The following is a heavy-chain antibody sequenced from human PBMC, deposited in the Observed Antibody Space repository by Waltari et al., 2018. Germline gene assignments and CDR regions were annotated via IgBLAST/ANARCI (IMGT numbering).Heavy chain of an antibody. CDR2: IFYSGST. J-gene: IGHJ4*02. Sequence: QVQLQESGPGLVKPSQTLSLTCPVSGGSISSGNYYWSWIRQSPGNGLELIGKIFYSGSTYYNPSLKSRLTISVDKSKNQFSLKMSSVTAADTAVYYCARIRGAGLLDYWGQGTLVTVSS. CDR1: GGSISSGNYY. V-gene: IGHV4-30-4*01. D-gene: IGHD3-10*01. CDR3: ARIRGAGLLDY.